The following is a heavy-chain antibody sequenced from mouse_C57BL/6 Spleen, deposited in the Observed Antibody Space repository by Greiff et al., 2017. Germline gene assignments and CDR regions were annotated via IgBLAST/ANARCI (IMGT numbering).Heavy chain of an antibody. J-gene: IGHJ3*01. D-gene: IGHD1-1*01. V-gene: IGHV3-8*01. CDR3: ASGHYGSSWFAY. Sequence: EVKVIESGPGLAKPSQTLSLTCSVTGYSITSDYWNWIRKFPGNKLEYMGYISYSGSTYYNPSLKSRISITRDTSKNQYYLQLNSVTTEDTATYYCASGHYGSSWFAYWGQGTLVTVSA. CDR2: ISYSGST. CDR1: GYSITSDY.